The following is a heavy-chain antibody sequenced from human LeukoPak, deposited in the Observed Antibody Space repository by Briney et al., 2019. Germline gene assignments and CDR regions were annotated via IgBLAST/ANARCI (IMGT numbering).Heavy chain of an antibody. CDR3: AELGITMIGGV. CDR2: ISSSGNYI. D-gene: IGHD3-10*02. J-gene: IGHJ6*04. V-gene: IGHV3-21*01. CDR1: GFTFSTYS. Sequence: GGSLRLSCAASGFTFSTYSMNWVRQAPGKGLEWVSFISSSGNYIYYADYADSLKGRITISRDNAKNSLYLQMNSLRVEDTAVYYCAELGITMIGGVWGKGTTVTISS.